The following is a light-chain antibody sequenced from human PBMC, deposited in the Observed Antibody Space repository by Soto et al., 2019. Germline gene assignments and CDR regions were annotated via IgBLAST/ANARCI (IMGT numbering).Light chain of an antibody. J-gene: IGLJ1*01. V-gene: IGLV1-44*01. Sequence: VLTQPPSASGTPGQRVTISCSGSSSNIGSNTVNWYQQLPGTAPKLLIYSNNQRPSGVPDRFSGSKSGTSASLAISGLQSEDEADYYCAAWDDSLNAVVFGTGTKVTVL. CDR1: SSNIGSNT. CDR3: AAWDDSLNAVV. CDR2: SNN.